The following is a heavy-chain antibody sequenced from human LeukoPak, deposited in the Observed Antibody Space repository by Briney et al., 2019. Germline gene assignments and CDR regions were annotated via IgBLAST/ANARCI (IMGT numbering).Heavy chain of an antibody. CDR3: ARASGSRRGYFDY. V-gene: IGHV4-39*07. J-gene: IGHJ4*02. D-gene: IGHD1-26*01. Sequence: PSATLSLTCTVSGHSISSSRHYWGWIRQPPGKGLEWIGEINHSGSTNYNPSLKSRVTISVDTSKNQFSLKLSSVTAADTAVYYCARASGSRRGYFDYWGQGTLVTVTS. CDR2: INHSGST. CDR1: GHSISSSRHY.